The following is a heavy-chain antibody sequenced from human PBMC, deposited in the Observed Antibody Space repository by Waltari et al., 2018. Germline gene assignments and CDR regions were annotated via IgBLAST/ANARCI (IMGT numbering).Heavy chain of an antibody. CDR2: IYYSGST. CDR1: GGSISSSSYY. V-gene: IGHV4-39*01. Sequence: QLQLQESGPGLVKPSETLSLTCTVSGGSISSSSYYWGWIRQPPGKGLEWIGSIYYSGSTYANPSLKSRGTISVDTSKNQFSLKLSSVTAADTAVYYCARHDGGYSTLSAFDIWGQGTMVTVSS. CDR3: ARHDGGYSTLSAFDI. J-gene: IGHJ3*02. D-gene: IGHD3-10*01.